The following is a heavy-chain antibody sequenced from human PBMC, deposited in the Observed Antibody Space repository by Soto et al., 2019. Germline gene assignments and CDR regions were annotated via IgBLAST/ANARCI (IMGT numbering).Heavy chain of an antibody. CDR1: GFTFSSYA. V-gene: IGHV3-30-3*01. CDR2: ISYDGSNK. CDR3: ARDGMNDYRVAGAFDI. J-gene: IGHJ3*02. D-gene: IGHD4-4*01. Sequence: GGSLRLSCAASGFTFSSYAMHWVRQAPGKGLEWVAVISYDGSNKYYADSVKGRFTISRDNSKNTLYLQMNSLRAEDTAVYYCARDGMNDYRVAGAFDIWGQGTMVTVSS.